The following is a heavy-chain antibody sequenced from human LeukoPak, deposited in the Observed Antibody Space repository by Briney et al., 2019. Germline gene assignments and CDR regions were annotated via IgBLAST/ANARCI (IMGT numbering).Heavy chain of an antibody. CDR1: GFTFGDYA. V-gene: IGHV3-49*04. Sequence: GGSLRLSCTASGFTFGDYAMSWVRQAPGKGLEWVSFIRSKAYGGTTEYAASVKGRFTISRDDSKSIAHLQMNSLKTEDTAVYYCTRSESGTYKGGFDFWGQGTLVTVSS. CDR3: TRSESGTYKGGFDF. J-gene: IGHJ4*02. D-gene: IGHD1-26*01. CDR2: IRSKAYGGTT.